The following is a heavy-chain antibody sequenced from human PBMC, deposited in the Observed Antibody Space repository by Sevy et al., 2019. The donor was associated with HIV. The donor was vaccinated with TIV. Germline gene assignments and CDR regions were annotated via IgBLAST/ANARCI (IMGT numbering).Heavy chain of an antibody. J-gene: IGHJ4*02. D-gene: IGHD1-26*01. CDR2: ISGGSGDT. CDR3: AKRGAVGPMFFDY. Sequence: GSLRLSCAASGFTFSNYVMTWVRQAPGKGLEWVSTISGGSGDTYYADSVKGRFTISRDNSKNTLYLQMNSLRAEDTAVYYCAKRGAVGPMFFDYWGQGTPVTVSS. CDR1: GFTFSNYV. V-gene: IGHV3-23*01.